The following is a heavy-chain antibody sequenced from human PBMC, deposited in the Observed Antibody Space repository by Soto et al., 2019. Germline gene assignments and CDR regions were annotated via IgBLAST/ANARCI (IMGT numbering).Heavy chain of an antibody. CDR3: ASGRHDSSGYYGTLGMDV. J-gene: IGHJ6*02. CDR1: GYTFTGYY. Sequence: VKVSCKASGYTFTGYYMHWVRQAPGQGLEWMGWINPNSGGTNYAQKFQGRVTMTRDTSTSTVYMELSSLRSEDTAVYYCASGRHDSSGYYGTLGMDVWGQGTTLTVSS. CDR2: INPNSGGT. D-gene: IGHD3-22*01. V-gene: IGHV1-2*02.